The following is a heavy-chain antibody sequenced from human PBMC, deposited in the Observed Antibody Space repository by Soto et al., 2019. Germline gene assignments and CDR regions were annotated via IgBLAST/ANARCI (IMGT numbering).Heavy chain of an antibody. CDR2: INWNSGSI. CDR1: GFTFDDYA. D-gene: IGHD6-13*01. J-gene: IGHJ1*01. CDR3: VKDESINWYSGHFRH. V-gene: IGHV3-9*01. Sequence: QRLSCAASGFTFDDYAMHWVRQVPGKGLEWVSGINWNSGSIGYGDSVKGRFAISRDNAKNSLHLQMNSLSAEDTAFYYCVKDESINWYSGHFRHWGQGTLVTVSS.